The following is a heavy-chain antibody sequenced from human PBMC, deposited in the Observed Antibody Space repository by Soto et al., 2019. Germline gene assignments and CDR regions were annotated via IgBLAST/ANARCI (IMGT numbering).Heavy chain of an antibody. CDR3: ARDRQQQLTQGYYYGMDV. J-gene: IGHJ6*02. CDR2: IYYSGST. D-gene: IGHD6-13*01. V-gene: IGHV4-31*03. Sequence: PSETLSLTCSVSGDSINSGGDSWSWVRQHPGKGLEWIGNIYYSGSTYSNPSLKSRVTISVDTSKNQFSLKLSSVTAADTAVYYCARDRQQQLTQGYYYGMDVWGQGTTGTVSS. CDR1: GDSINSGGDS.